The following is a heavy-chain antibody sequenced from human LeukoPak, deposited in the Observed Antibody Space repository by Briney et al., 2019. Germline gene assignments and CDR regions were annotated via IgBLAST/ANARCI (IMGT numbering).Heavy chain of an antibody. V-gene: IGHV4-59*08. J-gene: IGHJ3*02. CDR2: IYYSGST. Sequence: SETLSLTCTVSGGSISSYYWSWIRQPPGKGLEWIGFIYYSGSTNYNPSLKSRVTISVNTSKNQFSLKLSSVTAADTAVYYCARRYCSGGSCYDAFDICGQGTMVSVSS. CDR3: ARRYCSGGSCYDAFDI. D-gene: IGHD2-15*01. CDR1: GGSISSYY.